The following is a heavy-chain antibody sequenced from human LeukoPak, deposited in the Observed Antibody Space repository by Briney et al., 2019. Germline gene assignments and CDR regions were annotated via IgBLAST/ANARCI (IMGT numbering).Heavy chain of an antibody. CDR3: ARGYYDFWSGPSDAFDI. D-gene: IGHD3-3*01. V-gene: IGHV3-11*01. J-gene: IGHJ3*02. Sequence: GGSLRLSCAASGFTFSDYYMSWIRQAPGKGLEWVSYISSSGSTIYYADSVKGRFTISRDNAKNLLYLQMNSLRAEDTAVYYCARGYYDFWSGPSDAFDIWGQGTMVTVSS. CDR2: ISSSGSTI. CDR1: GFTFSDYY.